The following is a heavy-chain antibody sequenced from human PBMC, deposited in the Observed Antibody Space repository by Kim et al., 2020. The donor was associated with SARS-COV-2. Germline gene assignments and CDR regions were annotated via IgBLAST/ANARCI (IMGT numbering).Heavy chain of an antibody. CDR3: ARVVVGAILSYYYYYGMDV. D-gene: IGHD1-26*01. CDR1: GGSISSGGYY. CDR2: IYYSGST. J-gene: IGHJ6*02. V-gene: IGHV4-31*03. Sequence: SETLSLTCTVSGGSISSGGYYWSWIRQHPGKGLEWIGYIYYSGSTYCNPSLKSRVTISVDTSKNQFSLKLSSVTAADTAVYYCARVVVGAILSYYYYYGMDVWGQGTTVTVSS.